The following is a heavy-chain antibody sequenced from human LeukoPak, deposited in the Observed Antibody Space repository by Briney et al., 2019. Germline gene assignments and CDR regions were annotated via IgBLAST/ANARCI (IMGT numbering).Heavy chain of an antibody. CDR1: GFSFKDAW. D-gene: IGHD6-13*01. J-gene: IGHJ3*02. CDR2: ISSSGSTI. V-gene: IGHV3-11*04. Sequence: GGSLRLSCTTSGFSFKDAWLSWVRQAPGKGLEWVSYISSSGSTINYADSLKGRFTISRDNAKNSLYLQMNSLRAEDTALYYCATSRWSGGGYDAFAMWGQGTVVTVSS. CDR3: ATSRWSGGGYDAFAM.